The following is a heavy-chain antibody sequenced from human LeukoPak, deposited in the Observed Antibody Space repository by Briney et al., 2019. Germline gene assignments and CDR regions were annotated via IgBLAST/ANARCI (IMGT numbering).Heavy chain of an antibody. CDR3: TSSTLHPTFKHASFYDY. Sequence: PGGSLRLSCAASGFTFSDYPMSWIRQAPGKGLQWVSYISSSGNTIYYADSVKGRFTISRDNAKNSLYLQMNSLRAEDTAVYYCTSSTLHPTFKHASFYDYWGQGTLVTVSS. CDR1: GFTFSDYP. J-gene: IGHJ4*02. V-gene: IGHV3-11*01. D-gene: IGHD3-16*01. CDR2: ISSSGNTI.